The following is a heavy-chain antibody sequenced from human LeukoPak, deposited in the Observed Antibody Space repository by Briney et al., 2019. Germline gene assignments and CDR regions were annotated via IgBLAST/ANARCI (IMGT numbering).Heavy chain of an antibody. J-gene: IGHJ4*02. Sequence: SQTLSLTCALSGDTVSINGAAWNWIRQSPSRGLEWLVRTYYRSILYKDYAVSVKSRVTINPDTSKNQLSLQLNSVTPEDTAVYYCASEGSYFDYWGQGTLVTVAS. CDR2: TYYRSILYK. V-gene: IGHV6-1*01. CDR1: GDTVSINGAA. CDR3: ASEGSYFDY.